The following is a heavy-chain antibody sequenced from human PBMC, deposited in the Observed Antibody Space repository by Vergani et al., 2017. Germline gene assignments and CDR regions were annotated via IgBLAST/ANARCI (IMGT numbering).Heavy chain of an antibody. Sequence: QVQLLESGPGLLKPSETLSLTCSVSGYSITSGYYCGWIRQHPGRGLEWIGSIYHTGSAYSNPSLKSRVTVSVDTSRNQVSLKLNSVTAADTAVYYCASGYSSSGRYYYYGMDVWGQGTTVTVSS. J-gene: IGHJ6*02. D-gene: IGHD6-13*01. CDR3: ASGYSSSGRYYYYGMDV. CDR2: IYHTGSA. V-gene: IGHV4-38-2*01. CDR1: GYSITSGYY.